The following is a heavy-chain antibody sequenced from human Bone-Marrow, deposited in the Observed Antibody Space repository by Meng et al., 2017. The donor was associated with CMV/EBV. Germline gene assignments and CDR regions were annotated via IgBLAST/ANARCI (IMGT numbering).Heavy chain of an antibody. V-gene: IGHV3-43*02. J-gene: IGHJ4*02. CDR1: GFTFSSYE. CDR2: IDRNGAET. Sequence: GGSLRLSCAASGFTFSSYEMNWVRQAPGKGLEWVAVIDRNGAETIYSDSVRGRFTISRDNSKNSLYLQMNSLRAEDTALYYCAKDGGRGVIAARPDYWGQGTLVTVSS. CDR3: AKDGGRGVIAARPDY. D-gene: IGHD6-6*01.